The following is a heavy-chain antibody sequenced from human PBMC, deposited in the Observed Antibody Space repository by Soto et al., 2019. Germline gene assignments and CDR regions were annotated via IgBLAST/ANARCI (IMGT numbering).Heavy chain of an antibody. J-gene: IGHJ6*02. CDR1: GDTFTDYW. CDR2: IYPDDSDT. V-gene: IGHV5-51*01. D-gene: IGHD2-15*01. Sequence: GESLKISCRCSGDTFTDYWIAWVRQMPGKGLEWMGSIYPDDSDTRYSPSFQGQGTISADKSNSTAYLQWSSLKASDTAMYYCARRYCSGGSCYSVRGDYYYYSMDVWGQGTTVTVSS. CDR3: ARRYCSGGSCYSVRGDYYYYSMDV.